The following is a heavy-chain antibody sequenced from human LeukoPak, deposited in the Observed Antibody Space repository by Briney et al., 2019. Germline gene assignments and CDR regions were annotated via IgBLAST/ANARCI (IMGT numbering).Heavy chain of an antibody. V-gene: IGHV3-30-3*01. CDR1: GFTFSSYA. J-gene: IGHJ4*02. CDR3: ASLRGKADFDY. D-gene: IGHD3-10*01. Sequence: GGSLRLSCAASGFTFSSYAMHWVRQAPGKGLEWVAVISYDGSNKYYADSVKGRFTISRDNSKNTLYLQMNSLRAEDTAVYYCASLRGKADFDYWGQGTLVTVSS. CDR2: ISYDGSNK.